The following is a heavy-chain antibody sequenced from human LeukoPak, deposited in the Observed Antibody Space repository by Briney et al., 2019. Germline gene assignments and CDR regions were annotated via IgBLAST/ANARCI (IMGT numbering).Heavy chain of an antibody. J-gene: IGHJ5*02. CDR1: GFTVSSNY. Sequence: PGGSLRLSCAASGFTVSSNYMSWVRQAPGKGLEWVGFIRSKAYGGTTEYAASVKGRFTISRDDSKSIAYLQMNSLKTEDTAVYYCTRVAQEWLHEMDWFDPWGQGTLVTVSS. CDR2: IRSKAYGGTT. D-gene: IGHD6-19*01. CDR3: TRVAQEWLHEMDWFDP. V-gene: IGHV3-49*04.